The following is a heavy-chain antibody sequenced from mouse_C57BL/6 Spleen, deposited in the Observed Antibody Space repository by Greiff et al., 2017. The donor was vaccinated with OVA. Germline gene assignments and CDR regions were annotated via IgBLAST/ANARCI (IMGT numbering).Heavy chain of an antibody. D-gene: IGHD2-5*01. CDR1: GFNIKDYY. J-gene: IGHJ1*03. Sequence: EVKVVESGAELVKPGASVKLSCPASGFNIKDYYMPWVKQRTEQGLEWIGRIDPEDGDTKYAQKFKGKATMTADTASNTAYLQLISLTSEHIAYYYCARFPAYYSNYWYFDVWGTGTTVTVSS. V-gene: IGHV14-2*01. CDR3: ARFPAYYSNYWYFDV. CDR2: IDPEDGDT.